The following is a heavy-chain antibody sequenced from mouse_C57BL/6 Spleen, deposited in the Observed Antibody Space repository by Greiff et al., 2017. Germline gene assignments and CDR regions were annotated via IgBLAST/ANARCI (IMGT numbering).Heavy chain of an antibody. CDR2: IDPSDSYT. CDR1: GYTFTSYW. Sequence: VQLQQPGAELVKPGASVKLSCKASGYTFTSYWMQWVKQRPGQGLEWIGEIDPSDSYTNYNQKFKGKATLTVDTSSSTAYMQLSSLTSEDSAVYYCASRYSNYGYFDYWGQGTTLTVSS. V-gene: IGHV1-50*01. CDR3: ASRYSNYGYFDY. J-gene: IGHJ2*01. D-gene: IGHD2-5*01.